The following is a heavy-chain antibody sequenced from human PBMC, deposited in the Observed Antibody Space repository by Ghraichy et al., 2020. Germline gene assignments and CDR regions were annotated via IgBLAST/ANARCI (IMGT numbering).Heavy chain of an antibody. CDR3: ATQRSSWGAFDI. V-gene: IGHV4-34*01. D-gene: IGHD6-13*01. CDR2: INYGGST. CDR1: GGSFSGYY. J-gene: IGHJ3*02. Sequence: SETLSLTCAVYGGSFSGYYWSWIRQPPGKGLEWIGEINYGGSTNYNPSLKSRVTISVDTSKNQFSLKLSSVTAADTAMYYCATQRSSWGAFDIWGQGTMVTVSS.